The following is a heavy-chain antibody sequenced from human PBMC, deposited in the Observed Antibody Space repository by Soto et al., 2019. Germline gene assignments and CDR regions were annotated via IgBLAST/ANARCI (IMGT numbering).Heavy chain of an antibody. J-gene: IGHJ4*02. CDR2: ISNSGTTT. V-gene: IGHV3-11*01. D-gene: IGHD1-26*01. CDR1: GLTFSDSY. Sequence: QVQLVESGGGLVKPGGSLRLSCAASGLTFSDSYMSWIRQAPGKGLEWVSCISNSGTTTYYADSVKGRFTISRDNAENSLNLQMNSLRAEDTAVYFWARGGGASDYWGQGTLVTVSS. CDR3: ARGGGASDY.